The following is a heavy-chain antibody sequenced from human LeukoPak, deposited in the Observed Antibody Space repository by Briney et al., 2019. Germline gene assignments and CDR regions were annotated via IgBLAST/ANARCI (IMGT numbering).Heavy chain of an antibody. D-gene: IGHD2-2*01. Sequence: SETLSLTCTVSGGSISSSSYYWGWIRQPPGKGLEWIGSIYYSGSTYYNPFLKSRVTISVDTSKHQFSLNLSSVTAADTAVYYCATYCSSSCYVRGQGTLVTVSS. CDR1: GGSISSSSYY. J-gene: IGHJ4*02. V-gene: IGHV4-39*01. CDR3: ATYCSSSCYV. CDR2: IYYSGST.